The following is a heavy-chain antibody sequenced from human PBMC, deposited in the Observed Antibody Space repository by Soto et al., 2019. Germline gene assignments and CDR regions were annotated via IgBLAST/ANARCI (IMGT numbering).Heavy chain of an antibody. CDR3: ASWVYHESSGYYRDY. CDR1: GETLRLYG. Sequence: QVQLVQSGAEVKKPGSSVKVSCKASGETLRLYGITWVRQAPGQGLEWMGGIIPLLGEANYAQNFKGRVTITTDESTTTGFMELRSLRFEDTAVYFCASWVYHESSGYYRDYWGQGTLVTVSS. J-gene: IGHJ4*02. CDR2: IIPLLGEA. V-gene: IGHV1-69*01. D-gene: IGHD3-22*01.